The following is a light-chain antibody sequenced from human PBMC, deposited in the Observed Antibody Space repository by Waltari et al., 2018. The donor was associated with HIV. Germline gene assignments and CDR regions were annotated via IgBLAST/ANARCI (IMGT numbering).Light chain of an antibody. Sequence: QSALTQPPSAAGSPGQSVTIPRPGTSSDVGGNNYVSWYQQHPGKAPKLMIYEVNKRPSGVPYRFSGSKSGNTASLTVSGLHAEDEAYYYCSSYAGSNNRVFGGGTKLTVL. CDR3: SSYAGSNNRV. CDR1: SSDVGGNNY. V-gene: IGLV2-8*01. J-gene: IGLJ2*01. CDR2: EVN.